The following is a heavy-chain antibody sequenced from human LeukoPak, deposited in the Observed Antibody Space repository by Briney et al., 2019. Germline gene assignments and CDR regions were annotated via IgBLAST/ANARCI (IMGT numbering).Heavy chain of an antibody. J-gene: IGHJ6*02. Sequence: PGGSLRLSCAASGFTFDDYAMHWVRQAPGKGLEWVSGISWNSGSIGYADSVKGRFTISRDNAKNSLYLQMNSLRAEDTALYYCAKDIGGSGSSYYGMDVWGQGTTVTVSS. D-gene: IGHD3-10*01. CDR2: ISWNSGSI. CDR1: GFTFDDYA. V-gene: IGHV3-9*01. CDR3: AKDIGGSGSSYYGMDV.